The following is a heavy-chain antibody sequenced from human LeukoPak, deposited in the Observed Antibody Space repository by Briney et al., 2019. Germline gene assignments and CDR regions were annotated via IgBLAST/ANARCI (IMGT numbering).Heavy chain of an antibody. D-gene: IGHD3-10*01. CDR3: ARGLYASGSNYHPDY. Sequence: SETLSLTCTVSGDSISSYYWNWIRQPPGKGLEWIGYIYYTGSTNYNPSLKSRVTISVDTSKTHFSLKLSSVTAADTAVYYCARGLYASGSNYHPDYWGQGTLVTVSS. CDR2: IYYTGST. V-gene: IGHV4-59*01. CDR1: GDSISSYY. J-gene: IGHJ4*02.